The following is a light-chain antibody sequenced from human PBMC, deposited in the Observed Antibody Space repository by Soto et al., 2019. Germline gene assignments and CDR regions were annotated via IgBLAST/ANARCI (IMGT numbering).Light chain of an antibody. V-gene: IGKV1-39*01. J-gene: IGKJ1*01. CDR1: QSITSY. Sequence: DIPMTQSPSSLSASVGDRVTITCRASQSITSYLNWYQQKPGQAPKLLIYAASSLQSGVPSRFSGSGSGTDFTLTISSLHPEDSAVYYCQQSYSTPPTFGQGTKVEIK. CDR3: QQSYSTPPT. CDR2: AAS.